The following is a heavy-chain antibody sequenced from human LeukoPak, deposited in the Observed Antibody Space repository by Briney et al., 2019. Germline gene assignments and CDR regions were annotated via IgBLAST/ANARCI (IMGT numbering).Heavy chain of an antibody. J-gene: IGHJ6*03. CDR2: ISSSSSYI. D-gene: IGHD6-13*01. CDR3: ARDPTIAAAGTYYYYYYMDV. CDR1: GFTFSSYS. V-gene: IGHV3-21*01. Sequence: PGGSLTLSCAASGFTFSSYSMNWVRQAPGKGLEWVSSISSSSSYIYYADSVKGRFTISRDNAKNSLYLQMNSLRAEDTAVYYCARDPTIAAAGTYYYYYYMDVWGKGTTVTVSS.